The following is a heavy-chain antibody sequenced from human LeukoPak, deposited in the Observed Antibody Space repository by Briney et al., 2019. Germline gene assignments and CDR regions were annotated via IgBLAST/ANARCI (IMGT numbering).Heavy chain of an antibody. V-gene: IGHV3-30*04. CDR1: GFTFSTYA. D-gene: IGHD3-22*01. J-gene: IGHJ5*02. CDR3: ARDSATYYYDSSGYPTNWFDP. CDR2: ISYDGSHI. Sequence: PGGSLRLSCAASGFTFSTYAMYWVRQAPGKGLEWVAVISYDGSHIYYADSVKGRFTISRDNAKNTLYLQMNSLRAEDTAVYYCARDSATYYYDSSGYPTNWFDPWGQGTLVTVSS.